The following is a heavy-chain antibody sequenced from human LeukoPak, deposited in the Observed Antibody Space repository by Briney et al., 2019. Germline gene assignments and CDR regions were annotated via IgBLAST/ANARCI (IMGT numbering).Heavy chain of an antibody. CDR2: FDPEDGET. CDR3: ATLGAVAGSFGY. J-gene: IGHJ4*02. CDR1: GYTLTELS. Sequence: ASVKVSCKVSGYTLTELSMHWVRQTPGKGLEWMGGFDPEDGETIYAQKFQGRVTMTEDTSTDTAYMELSSLRSEDTAVYYCATLGAVAGSFGYWGQGTLVTVSS. V-gene: IGHV1-24*01. D-gene: IGHD6-19*01.